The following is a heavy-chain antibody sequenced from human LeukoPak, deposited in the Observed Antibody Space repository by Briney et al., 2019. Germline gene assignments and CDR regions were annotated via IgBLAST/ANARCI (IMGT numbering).Heavy chain of an antibody. Sequence: SETLSITCTVSGGSISSYYWGWIRQPAGKGLEWLGRIYTDGSTNYNPSLRRRISMSVDLSANQFTLRLSSVTAADTAIYYCARDHNEYDFLSDAYLGYFDYWGQGALVTVSS. D-gene: IGHD3-3*01. V-gene: IGHV4-4*07. CDR2: IYTDGST. J-gene: IGHJ4*02. CDR1: GGSISSYY. CDR3: ARDHNEYDFLSDAYLGYFDY.